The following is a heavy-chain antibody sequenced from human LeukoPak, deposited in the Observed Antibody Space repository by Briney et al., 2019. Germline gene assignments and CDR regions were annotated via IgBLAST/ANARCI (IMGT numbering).Heavy chain of an antibody. J-gene: IGHJ4*02. D-gene: IGHD6-13*01. V-gene: IGHV3-23*01. CDR1: GFTFSSYA. CDR2: ISGSGGST. Sequence: PGGSLRHSCAASGFTFSSYAMSRVRQAPGKGLEWVSAISGSGGSTYYADSVKGRFTISRDNSKNTLYLQMNSLRAEDTAVYYCAKLGEAAGFYYFDYWGQGTLVTVSS. CDR3: AKLGEAAGFYYFDY.